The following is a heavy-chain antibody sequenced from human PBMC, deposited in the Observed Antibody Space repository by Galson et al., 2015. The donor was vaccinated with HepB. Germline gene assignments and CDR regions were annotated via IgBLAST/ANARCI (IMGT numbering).Heavy chain of an antibody. V-gene: IGHV1-3*04. D-gene: IGHD3-16*01. CDR2: ITTRTTDP. CDR1: GDSVTSSS. Sequence: AVMVSCKASGDSVTSSSRHWGRRASGHRREWLGWITTRTTDPPYSQKFQGTLTITRDTSANTAYMELSGLSSGDTAIYYCARDYLCWGFFDSWGQGTLVTVSS. J-gene: IGHJ5*01. CDR3: ARDYLCWGFFDS.